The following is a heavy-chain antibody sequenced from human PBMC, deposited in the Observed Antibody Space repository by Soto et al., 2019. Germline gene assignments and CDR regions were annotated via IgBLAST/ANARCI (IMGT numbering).Heavy chain of an antibody. J-gene: IGHJ4*02. D-gene: IGHD3-9*01. CDR2: ISSSSSTI. CDR1: GFTFSSYS. V-gene: IGHV3-48*01. Sequence: GGSLRLSCAASGFTFSSYSMNWVRQAPGKGLEWVSYISSSSSTIYYADSVKGRFTISRDNAKNSLYLQMNSLRAEDTAVYYCARDHYDILTGYTRFDYWGQGTLVTVSS. CDR3: ARDHYDILTGYTRFDY.